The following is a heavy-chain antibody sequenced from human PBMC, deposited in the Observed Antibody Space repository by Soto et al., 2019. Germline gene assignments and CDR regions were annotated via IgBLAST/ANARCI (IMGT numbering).Heavy chain of an antibody. Sequence: QVQLQESGPGLVKSSGTLSLTCAVSGDSINNTNWWSWVRQSPGKGLEWIGDIYHSGSTYYNPSLKSRVIVSVDKSKNQFSLKLTSVTAADTAIYYCARQRGSRGYYYAGFDYWGRGALVTVSS. V-gene: IGHV4-4*02. CDR2: IYHSGST. CDR3: ARQRGSRGYYYAGFDY. CDR1: GDSINNTNW. J-gene: IGHJ4*02. D-gene: IGHD3-22*01.